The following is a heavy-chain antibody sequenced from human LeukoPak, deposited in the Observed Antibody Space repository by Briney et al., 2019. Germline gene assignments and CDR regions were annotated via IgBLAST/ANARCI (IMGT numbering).Heavy chain of an antibody. CDR2: ISSSSSYI. CDR3: ARETPYAGGQQLVDG. Sequence: GGSLRLSCAASGFTFSSYSMNWVRQAPGKGLEWVSSISSSSSYIYYADSVKGRFTISRDNAKNSLYLQMNSLRAEDTAVYYCARETPYAGGQQLVDGWGQRTTVTVSS. J-gene: IGHJ6*02. CDR1: GFTFSSYS. V-gene: IGHV3-21*01. D-gene: IGHD6-13*01.